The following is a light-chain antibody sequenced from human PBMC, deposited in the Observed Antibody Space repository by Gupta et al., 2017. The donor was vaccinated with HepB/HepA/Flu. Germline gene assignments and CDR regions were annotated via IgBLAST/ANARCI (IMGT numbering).Light chain of an antibody. Sequence: DILLTPSSPSLPASVGDRVTITCQASQQISNYLNWYQQKPGKAPKLLIYDASNLDTEVPSRFSGSGSGTEFTFTINNLQPEDTATYYCQQYYNLPLTFGEGTKLEIK. CDR2: DAS. CDR3: QQYYNLPLT. V-gene: IGKV1-33*01. J-gene: IGKJ4*01. CDR1: QQISNY.